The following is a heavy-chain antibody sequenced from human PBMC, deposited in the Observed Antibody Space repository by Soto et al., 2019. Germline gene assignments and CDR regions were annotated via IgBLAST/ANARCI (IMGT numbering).Heavy chain of an antibody. J-gene: IGHJ6*04. Sequence: QIILNESGPTLVKPTQTLTLTCTFSGFSLSSDGVAVGWVRQPPGKALEWLALIYWDDDKRYSSSLKTRLTIAKDTSNNQVVLTMTTMDPVDTATYYCAHYVRCTTAACRNYCYYAMDVWGEWTTVTVSS. CDR1: GFSLSSDGVA. CDR3: AHYVRCTTAACRNYCYYAMDV. V-gene: IGHV2-5*02. CDR2: IYWDDDK. D-gene: IGHD2-8*01.